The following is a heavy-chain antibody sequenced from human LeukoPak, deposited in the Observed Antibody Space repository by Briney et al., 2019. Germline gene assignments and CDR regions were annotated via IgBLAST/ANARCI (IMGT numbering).Heavy chain of an antibody. J-gene: IGHJ6*03. CDR3: ARDGGPGYCSGGSCYNYYYYMDV. V-gene: IGHV3-21*01. CDR2: ISSSSSYI. Sequence: GGSLRLSCAASGFTFSSYSMNRVRQAPGKGLEWVSSISSSSSYIYYADSVKGRFTISRDNAKNSLYLQMNSLRAEDTAVYYCARDGGPGYCSGGSCYNYYYYMDVWGKGTTVTVSS. CDR1: GFTFSSYS. D-gene: IGHD2-15*01.